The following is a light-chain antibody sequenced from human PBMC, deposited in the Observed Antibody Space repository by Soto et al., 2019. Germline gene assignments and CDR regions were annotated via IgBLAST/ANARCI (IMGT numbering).Light chain of an antibody. J-gene: IGLJ2*01. Sequence: QTVVTQPPSVSGAPGQRVTISCTGSSANIGAAYNVDWYQQLPGTAPKLLIYGNNNRPSGVPARFSGSKSGTSASLAIAGLQAEDEGDYYCQSYDSSLSGSEVVFGGGTKLTVL. CDR2: GNN. CDR1: SANIGAAYN. CDR3: QSYDSSLSGSEVV. V-gene: IGLV1-40*01.